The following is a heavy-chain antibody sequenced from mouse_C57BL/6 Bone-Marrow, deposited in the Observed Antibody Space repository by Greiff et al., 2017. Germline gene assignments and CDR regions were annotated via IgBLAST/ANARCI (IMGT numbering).Heavy chain of an antibody. CDR2: ISSGGDYI. V-gene: IGHV5S21*01. CDR1: GFTFSSYS. Sequence: EVMLVESGEGLVKPGGSLKLSCAASGFTFSSYSMSWVRQTPEKRLEWVADISSGGDYIYYADTVKGRFTISRDNARNTLYLQMSSLKSEDTAMYYCESEEDYFDDWGQGTTLTVSS. J-gene: IGHJ2*01. CDR3: ESEEDYFDD.